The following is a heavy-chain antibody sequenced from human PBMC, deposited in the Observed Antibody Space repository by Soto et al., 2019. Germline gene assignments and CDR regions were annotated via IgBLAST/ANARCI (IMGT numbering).Heavy chain of an antibody. Sequence: PSETLSLTCTVSGGSISSYYWSWIRQPPGKGLEWIGYIYYSGSTNYNPSLKSRVTISVDTSKNQFSLKLSSVTAADTAVYYCARVXSPDPEYYYDSRSPFDPWGQGTLVTVSS. D-gene: IGHD3-22*01. CDR3: ARVXSPDPEYYYDSRSPFDP. V-gene: IGHV4-59*01. J-gene: IGHJ5*02. CDR2: IYYSGST. CDR1: GGSISSYY.